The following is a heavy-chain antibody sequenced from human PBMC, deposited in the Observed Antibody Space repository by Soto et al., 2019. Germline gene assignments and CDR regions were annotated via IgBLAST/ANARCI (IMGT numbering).Heavy chain of an antibody. V-gene: IGHV1-2*04. D-gene: IGHD2-2*03. J-gene: IGHJ6*02. Sequence: ASVKVSCKASGYTFTGYYMHWVRQAPGQGLEWMGWINPNSGGTNYAQKFQGWVTMTRDTSISTAYMELSRLRSDDTAVYYCAREFGYCSSTSCSTINNYYYGMDVRGQGTTVTVSS. CDR2: INPNSGGT. CDR3: AREFGYCSSTSCSTINNYYYGMDV. CDR1: GYTFTGYY.